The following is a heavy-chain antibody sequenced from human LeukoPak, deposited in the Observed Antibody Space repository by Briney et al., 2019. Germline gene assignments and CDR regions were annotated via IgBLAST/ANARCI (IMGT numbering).Heavy chain of an antibody. V-gene: IGHV4-61*02. CDR3: ARSLTIFGVVPFDI. CDR2: IYTSGST. D-gene: IGHD3-3*01. Sequence: SETLSLTCTVSGGSIISGSYYWSWIRQPAGKGLEWIGRIYTSGSTNYNPSLKSRVTISVDTSKNQFSLKLGSVTAADTAVYYCARSLTIFGVVPFDIWGQGTMVTVSS. J-gene: IGHJ3*02. CDR1: GGSIISGSYY.